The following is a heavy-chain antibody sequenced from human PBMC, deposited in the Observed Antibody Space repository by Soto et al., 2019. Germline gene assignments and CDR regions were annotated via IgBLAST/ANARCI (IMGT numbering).Heavy chain of an antibody. V-gene: IGHV1-69*06. Sequence: WASVKVSCKDSGGTFSSYAISCVRQAHGQGLEWMGGIIPIFGTANYAQKFQGRVTITADKSTSTAYMELSSPRSEDTAVYYCARDRCIVGAITSSEDVWGQGTTVTVSS. CDR3: ARDRCIVGAITSSEDV. CDR2: IIPIFGTA. J-gene: IGHJ6*02. CDR1: GGTFSSYA. D-gene: IGHD1-26*01.